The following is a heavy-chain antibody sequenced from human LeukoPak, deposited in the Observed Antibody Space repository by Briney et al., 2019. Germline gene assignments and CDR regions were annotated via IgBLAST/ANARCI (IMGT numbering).Heavy chain of an antibody. D-gene: IGHD6-13*01. J-gene: IGHJ4*02. CDR2: ADYDGSDT. CDR3: ATLAAAGTNY. Sequence: GGSLRLSCAASGFTFSRYWMHWVRQAPGKGLVWVSRADYDGSDTSYADSVRGRFTISRDNAKNTLYLQTNSLSAEDTAVYYCATLAAAGTNYWGQGTLATVSS. CDR1: GFTFSRYW. V-gene: IGHV3-74*01.